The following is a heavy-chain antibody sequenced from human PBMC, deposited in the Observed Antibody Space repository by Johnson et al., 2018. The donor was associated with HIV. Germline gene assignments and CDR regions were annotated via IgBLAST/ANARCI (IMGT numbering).Heavy chain of an antibody. CDR3: ASDSSEYDELGEKDAFDV. D-gene: IGHD3-16*01. CDR1: GFTFSSYA. CDR2: ISYDGSNK. J-gene: IGHJ3*01. V-gene: IGHV3-30-3*01. Sequence: QVLLVESGGGVVQPGRSLRLSCAASGFTFSSYAMHWVRQAPGKGLEWVAVISYDGSNKYYADSVKGRFTISRDNSKNTLYLQMNSLRAEDTAVYYCASDSSEYDELGEKDAFDVWGQGTLVSVAS.